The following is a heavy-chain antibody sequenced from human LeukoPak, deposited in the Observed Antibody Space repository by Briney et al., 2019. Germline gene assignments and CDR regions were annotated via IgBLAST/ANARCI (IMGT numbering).Heavy chain of an antibody. CDR1: GGSITSGTYY. V-gene: IGHV4-61*02. CDR3: ARDRGRGMVRGIFDY. J-gene: IGHJ4*02. D-gene: IGHD3-10*01. Sequence: PSETLSLTCTVSGGSITSGTYYWSWIRQPAGKGLEWIGRIYTSGSTNYNPSLKSRVTISVDTSKNHFSLKLNSVTAADTAVYYCARDRGRGMVRGIFDYWGQGTLVTVSS. CDR2: IYTSGST.